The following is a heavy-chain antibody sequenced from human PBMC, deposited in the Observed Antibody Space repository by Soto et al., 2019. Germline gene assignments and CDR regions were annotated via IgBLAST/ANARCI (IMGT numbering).Heavy chain of an antibody. V-gene: IGHV3-53*01. Sequence: PGGSLRLSCAASGFTVSSNYMSWVRQAPGKWLEWVSVIYSGGSTYYADSVKGRFTISRDNSKNTLYLQMNSLSAEDTAVYYCAKTESFNGYYNAFDCWGQGTRVTVSS. CDR2: IYSGGST. D-gene: IGHD3-9*01. J-gene: IGHJ4*02. CDR3: AKTESFNGYYNAFDC. CDR1: GFTVSSNY.